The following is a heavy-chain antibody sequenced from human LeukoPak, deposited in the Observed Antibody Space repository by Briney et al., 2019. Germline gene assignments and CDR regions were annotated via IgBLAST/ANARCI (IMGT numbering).Heavy chain of an antibody. V-gene: IGHV4-61*02. J-gene: IGHJ5*02. CDR1: GGSISSGSYY. D-gene: IGHD2-2*01. CDR2: IYTSGST. Sequence: PSQTLSHTCTVSGGSISSGSYYWSWIRQPAGKGREWIGRIYTSGSTNYNPSLKSRVTISVDTSKNQFSLKLSSVTAADTAVYYCARELLGYCSSTSCHTADWFDPWGQGTLVTVSS. CDR3: ARELLGYCSSTSCHTADWFDP.